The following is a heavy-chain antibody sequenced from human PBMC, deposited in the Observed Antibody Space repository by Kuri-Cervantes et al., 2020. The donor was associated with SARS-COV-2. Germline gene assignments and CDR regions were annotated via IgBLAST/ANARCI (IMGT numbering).Heavy chain of an antibody. V-gene: IGHV3-30-3*01. J-gene: IGHJ3*02. CDR3: AAIWLLYTDAFDI. CDR2: ISYDGSNK. CDR1: GFTFSSYA. D-gene: IGHD3/OR15-3a*01. Sequence: GGSLRLSCAASGFTFSSYAMHWVRQAPGKGLEWVAVISYDGSNKYYADSVKGRFTISRDNSKNTLYLQMNSLRAEDTAVYYCAAIWLLYTDAFDIWGQGTMVTVSS.